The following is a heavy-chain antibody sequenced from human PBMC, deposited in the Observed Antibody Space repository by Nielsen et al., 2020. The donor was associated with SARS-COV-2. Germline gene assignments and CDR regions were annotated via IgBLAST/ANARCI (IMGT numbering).Heavy chain of an antibody. J-gene: IGHJ3*02. CDR1: GFTFSSYW. Sequence: GESLKISCAASGFTFSSYWMSWVRQAPGKGLEWVSSISSSSSYIYYADSVKGRFTISRDNAKNSLYLQMNSLRAEDTAVYYCARGSLDAFDIWGQGTMVTVSS. CDR2: ISSSSSYI. CDR3: ARGSLDAFDI. V-gene: IGHV3-21*01.